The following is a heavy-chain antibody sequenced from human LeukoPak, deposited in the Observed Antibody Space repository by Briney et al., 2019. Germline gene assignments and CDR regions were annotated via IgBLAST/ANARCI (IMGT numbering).Heavy chain of an antibody. CDR2: ISGSGGST. CDR1: GFTFSSYA. J-gene: IGHJ4*02. D-gene: IGHD1/OR15-1a*01. Sequence: GGSLRLSCAASGFTFSSYAMSWVRQAPGKGLEWVSAISGSGGSTYYADSVKGRFTISRDNSKNTLYLQMSSLRAEDTAVYYCAKGTLNWNKYYFDYWGQGTLVTVSS. V-gene: IGHV3-23*01. CDR3: AKGTLNWNKYYFDY.